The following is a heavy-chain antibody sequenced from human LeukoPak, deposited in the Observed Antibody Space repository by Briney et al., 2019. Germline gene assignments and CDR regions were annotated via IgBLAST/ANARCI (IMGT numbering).Heavy chain of an antibody. CDR3: ARDLLGYNYHYMDV. V-gene: IGHV1-2*02. CDR2: INPNSGGT. D-gene: IGHD3-16*02. J-gene: IGHJ6*03. Sequence: ASVKVSCKASGYTFTGYYMHWVRQAPGQGLEWMGWINPNSGGTNYAQKFQGRVTMTRDTSISTAYMELSRLRSDDTAVYYCARDLLGYNYHYMDVWGKGTTVTVSS. CDR1: GYTFTGYY.